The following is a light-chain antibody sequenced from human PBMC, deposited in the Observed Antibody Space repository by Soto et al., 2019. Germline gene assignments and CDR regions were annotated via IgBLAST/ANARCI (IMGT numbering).Light chain of an antibody. CDR3: QQTYSSPQWT. J-gene: IGKJ1*01. CDR2: AAV. CDR1: QSISSY. V-gene: IGKV1-39*01. Sequence: DIQMTQSPVSLSSSVPERITITCLASQSISSYLNWYQQKPGKPPKLLIYAAVSLQSGIPSRFSAYGSGTDFTLTISSLQPEDFATYYCQQTYSSPQWTFGQGTKVDIK.